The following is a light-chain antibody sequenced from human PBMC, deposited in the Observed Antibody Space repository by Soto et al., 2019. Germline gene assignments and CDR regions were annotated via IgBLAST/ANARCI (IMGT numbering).Light chain of an antibody. CDR1: SNDVGRYNL. Sequence: QSVLTQPASVSGSPGQSITISCTGTSNDVGRYNLVSWYQHHPGKAPKVVIYEDTKRPSGVSDHFSGSKSGASASLVISGLRSEDEADYFCASWDDTLFGWVFGGGTKLTVL. V-gene: IGLV2-14*02. CDR3: ASWDDTLFGWV. J-gene: IGLJ3*02. CDR2: EDT.